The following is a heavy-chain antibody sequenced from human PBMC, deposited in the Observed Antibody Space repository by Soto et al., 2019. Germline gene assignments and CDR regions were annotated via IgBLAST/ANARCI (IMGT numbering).Heavy chain of an antibody. D-gene: IGHD3-22*01. Sequence: GASVKVSCKASGGTFSSYAISWVRQAPGQELEWMGGIIPIFGTANYAQKFQGRVTITADESTSTAYMELSSLRSEDTAVYYCARSRLITMIVTTTRTPGAFDIWGQGTMVT. V-gene: IGHV1-69*13. CDR1: GGTFSSYA. CDR3: ARSRLITMIVTTTRTPGAFDI. J-gene: IGHJ3*02. CDR2: IIPIFGTA.